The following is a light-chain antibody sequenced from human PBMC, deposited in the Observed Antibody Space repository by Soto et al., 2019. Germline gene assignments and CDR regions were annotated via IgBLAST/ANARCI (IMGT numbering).Light chain of an antibody. V-gene: IGKV3-20*01. CDR2: GAS. CDR1: QTLSRKF. Sequence: EMVLTQSPGTLSLSPGERATLSCRASQTLSRKFLAWYQQKPGQAPRLLIYGASSRATGVADRFSGSGSGPDFTLTISRLEPEDFAVYYCQQYGSSPTFGPGTRVDIK. CDR3: QQYGSSPT. J-gene: IGKJ3*01.